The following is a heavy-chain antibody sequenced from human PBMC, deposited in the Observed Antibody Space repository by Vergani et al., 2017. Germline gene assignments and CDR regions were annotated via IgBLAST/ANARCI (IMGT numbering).Heavy chain of an antibody. CDR3: AREYSSSVGFLAY. J-gene: IGHJ4*02. CDR2: FYTSEST. Sequence: QVQLQESGPGLVKPSETLSLTCIVSGGSLSPYYWSWIRQPAGKGLEWIGRFYTSESTNYNPSLKSRVTMSVDTSKNQFSLKLSSVTAADTAVYYWAREYSSSVGFLAYWGQGTLVTVSS. CDR1: GGSLSPYY. V-gene: IGHV4-4*07. D-gene: IGHD6-6*01.